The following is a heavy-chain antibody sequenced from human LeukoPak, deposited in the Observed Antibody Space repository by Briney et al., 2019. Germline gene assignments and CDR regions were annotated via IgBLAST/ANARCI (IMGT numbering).Heavy chain of an antibody. J-gene: IGHJ6*03. CDR1: DGSISGTPYF. CDR2: IHYSGAV. Sequence: SETLSLTCTVSDGSISGTPYFWGWFRQPPGKGPEWIGNIHYSGAVYYNPSLQSRVIISVDTSKNQFPLRLNSVTAADTAVYFCARVTKYDNSRTNSYVDVWGKGTTVTVSS. D-gene: IGHD4-17*01. V-gene: IGHV4-39*06. CDR3: ARVTKYDNSRTNSYVDV.